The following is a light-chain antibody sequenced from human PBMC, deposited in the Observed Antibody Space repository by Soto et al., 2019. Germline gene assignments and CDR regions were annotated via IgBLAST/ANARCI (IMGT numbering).Light chain of an antibody. CDR1: QSVSSTY. Sequence: EIVLTQSPGTLSLSPGERATLSCRASQSVSSTYIAWYKQNPGPAPRLLIYGASSRATGIPDRFSGSGSGTDFTLTISRLEPEDFAVYFCQQYGRSPPFTFGQGTKVELK. CDR2: GAS. CDR3: QQYGRSPPFT. V-gene: IGKV3-20*01. J-gene: IGKJ2*01.